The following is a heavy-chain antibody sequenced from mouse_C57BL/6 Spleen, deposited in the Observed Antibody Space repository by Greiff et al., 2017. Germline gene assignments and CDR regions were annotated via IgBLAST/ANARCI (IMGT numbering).Heavy chain of an antibody. V-gene: IGHV1-4*01. CDR1: GYTFTSYT. CDR2: INPSSGYT. Sequence: QVQLQQSGAELARPGASVKMSCKASGYTFTSYTMHWVKQRPGQGLEWIGYINPSSGYTKYNQKFKDKATLTADKSSSTAYMQLSSLTSEDSAVYYWARMDYSNSWFAYWGQGTLVTVSA. CDR3: ARMDYSNSWFAY. D-gene: IGHD2-5*01. J-gene: IGHJ3*01.